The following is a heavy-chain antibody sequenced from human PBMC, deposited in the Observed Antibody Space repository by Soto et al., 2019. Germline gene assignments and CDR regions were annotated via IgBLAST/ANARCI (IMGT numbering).Heavy chain of an antibody. CDR1: GFTFSSYG. CDR3: AKDLSDYGDYYFDY. V-gene: IGHV3-30*18. D-gene: IGHD4-17*01. Sequence: QVQVVESGGGVVQPGRSLRLSCAASGFTFSSYGMHWVRQAPGKGLEWVAVISYDGSNKYYADSVKGRFTISRDNSKNTLYLQMNSLRAEDTAVYYCAKDLSDYGDYYFDYWGQGTLVTVSS. CDR2: ISYDGSNK. J-gene: IGHJ4*02.